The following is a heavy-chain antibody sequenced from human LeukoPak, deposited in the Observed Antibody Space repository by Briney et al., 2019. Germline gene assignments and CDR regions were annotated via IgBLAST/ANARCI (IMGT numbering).Heavy chain of an antibody. D-gene: IGHD4-23*01. CDR1: GYTFTSYY. CDR3: ARDRDYGGNSRYFDY. V-gene: IGHV1-46*01. J-gene: IGHJ4*02. Sequence: ASVKVSCKASGYTFTSYYMHWVRQAPGQGLEWMGIINPSGGSTSYSQKFQGRVTMTRDTSTSTVYMELSGLRSEDTAVYYCARDRDYGGNSRYFDYWGQGTLVTVSS. CDR2: INPSGGST.